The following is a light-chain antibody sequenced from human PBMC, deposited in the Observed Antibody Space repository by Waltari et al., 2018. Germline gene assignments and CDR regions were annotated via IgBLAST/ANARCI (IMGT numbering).Light chain of an antibody. CDR3: QQYYNTPWT. CDR1: QSVLYSSNNKNH. Sequence: DIVMTLSPDSLAVSLGERATINCKSGQSVLYSSNNKNHLAWFQQKPGQPPKLLIYWASTRESGVPDRFSGSGSGTDFTLTISGLQTEDVAVYYCQQYYNTPWTFGQGTKVEI. CDR2: WAS. J-gene: IGKJ1*01. V-gene: IGKV4-1*01.